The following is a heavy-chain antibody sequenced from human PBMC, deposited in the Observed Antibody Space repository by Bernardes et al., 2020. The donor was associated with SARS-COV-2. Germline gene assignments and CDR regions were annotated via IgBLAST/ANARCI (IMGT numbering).Heavy chain of an antibody. V-gene: IGHV1-2*02. Sequence: ASVKVSCKASGYPFTCYYIHWVRQAPGQGLEWMGWINPNSGGTNYAQNFQGRVTMTRDTSIGTAYMELSGLRFDDTAVYYCALPPTNYDRYAMDLWGQGTTVTVSS. CDR1: GYPFTCYY. D-gene: IGHD3-22*01. CDR2: INPNSGGT. J-gene: IGHJ6*02. CDR3: ALPPTNYDRYAMDL.